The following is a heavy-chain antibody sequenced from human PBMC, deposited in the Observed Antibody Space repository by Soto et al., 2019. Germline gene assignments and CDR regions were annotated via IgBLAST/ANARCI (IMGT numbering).Heavy chain of an antibody. CDR1: GYTFTSYG. CDR2: VSAYNGNT. D-gene: IGHD6-6*01. V-gene: IGHV1-18*01. J-gene: IGHJ6*02. CDR3: ARQAGSSFPYYYYYGMDV. Sequence: QVQLVQSGAEVKKPGASVKVSCKASGYTFTSYGISWVRQAPGQGLEWMGWVSAYNGNTNYAQKLQGRVTMTTDTSTSTAYMELRRLRADDTAVYYCARQAGSSFPYYYYYGMDVWGQGTTVTVSS.